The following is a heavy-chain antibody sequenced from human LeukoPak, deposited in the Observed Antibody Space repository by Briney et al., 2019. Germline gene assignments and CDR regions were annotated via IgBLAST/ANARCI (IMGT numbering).Heavy chain of an antibody. Sequence: PSETLSLTCTVSGGSVSSGSYYWSWIRPPPGKELDWVGYIYYSGSTNYNPSLKSRVTISIDTSKNQFSLKLISVTAADAAVYYCAKYNDTPYYFDHWGQGTLVTVSS. D-gene: IGHD3-22*01. CDR3: AKYNDTPYYFDH. CDR1: GGSVSSGSYY. CDR2: IYYSGST. V-gene: IGHV4-61*01. J-gene: IGHJ4*02.